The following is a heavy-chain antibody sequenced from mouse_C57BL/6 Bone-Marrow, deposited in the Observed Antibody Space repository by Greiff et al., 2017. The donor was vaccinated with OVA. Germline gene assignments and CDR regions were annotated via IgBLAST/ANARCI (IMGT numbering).Heavy chain of an antibody. J-gene: IGHJ3*01. Sequence: QVQLKESGAELVKPGASVKLSCKASGYTFTSYWMQWVKQRPGQGLEWIGEIDPSDSYTNYNQKFKGKATLTVDTSSSTAYMQLSSLTSEDSAVYYCARYWDGFAYWGQGTLVTVSA. CDR3: ARYWDGFAY. V-gene: IGHV1-50*01. D-gene: IGHD4-1*01. CDR2: IDPSDSYT. CDR1: GYTFTSYW.